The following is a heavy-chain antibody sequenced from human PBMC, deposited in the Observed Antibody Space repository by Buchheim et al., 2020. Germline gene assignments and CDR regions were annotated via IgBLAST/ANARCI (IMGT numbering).Heavy chain of an antibody. V-gene: IGHV1-46*01. CDR3: ASYYYDSSGYYPSYYYYYGMDV. Sequence: QVQLVQSGAEVKKPGASVKVSCKASGYTFTSYYMHWVRQAPGQGLEWMGIINPSCGSTSYAQKFQGRVTMTRDTSTSTVYLELSSLRSEDTAVYYCASYYYDSSGYYPSYYYYYGMDVWGQGTT. CDR2: INPSCGST. CDR1: GYTFTSYY. D-gene: IGHD3-22*01. J-gene: IGHJ6*02.